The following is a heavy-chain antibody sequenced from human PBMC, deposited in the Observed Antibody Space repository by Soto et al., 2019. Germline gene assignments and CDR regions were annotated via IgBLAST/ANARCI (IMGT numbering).Heavy chain of an antibody. Sequence: GGSLSLSCAASGFTITRYSMNWIRQAPVKGLEWVSSISSTTNYIYYADSMKGRFTVSRDNAKNSVYLEMNSLSAEDTAVYYCAKAYSYASSGYYSLYYVYSCPAPLASDP. V-gene: IGHV3-21*01. J-gene: IGHJ5*02. D-gene: IGHD3-22*01. CDR2: ISSTTNYI. CDR3: AKAYSYASSGYYSLYYVYSCPAPLASDP. CDR1: GFTITRYS.